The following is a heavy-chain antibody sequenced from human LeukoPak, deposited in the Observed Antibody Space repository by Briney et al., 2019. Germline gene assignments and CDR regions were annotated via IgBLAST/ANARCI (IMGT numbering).Heavy chain of an antibody. Sequence: PSQTLSLTCAVSGGSISSGGYSWTWIRQPPGKGLEWIGSIYYSGSTYYNPSLKSRVTISVDTSKNQFSLKLNSVTAADTAVYYCARVGGWHYFDYWGQGTLVTVSS. J-gene: IGHJ4*02. CDR3: ARVGGWHYFDY. D-gene: IGHD6-19*01. CDR1: GGSISSGGYS. CDR2: IYYSGST. V-gene: IGHV4-39*07.